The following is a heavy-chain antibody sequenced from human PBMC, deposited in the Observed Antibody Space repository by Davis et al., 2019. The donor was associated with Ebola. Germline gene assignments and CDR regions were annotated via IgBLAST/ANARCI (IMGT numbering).Heavy chain of an antibody. Sequence: SETLSLTCTVSGGSISSHYWSWIRQPPGKGLEWIGYIYYSGSTNYNPSLKSRVTISVDTSKNQFSLKLSSVTAADTAVYYCARGGIWGSYRPYFDYWGQGTLVTVSS. CDR1: GGSISSHY. CDR2: IYYSGST. CDR3: ARGGIWGSYRPYFDY. D-gene: IGHD3-16*02. V-gene: IGHV4-59*08. J-gene: IGHJ4*02.